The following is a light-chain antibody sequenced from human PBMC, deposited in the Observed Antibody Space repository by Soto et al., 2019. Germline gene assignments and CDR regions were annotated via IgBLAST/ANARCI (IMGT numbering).Light chain of an antibody. Sequence: QAVVTQSSSASASLGSSVKLTCTLSSGHSSYIIAWHQQQPGKAPRYLMKLEGSGNYNKGSGVPDRFSGSSSGADRYLTISNLQFEDEADYYCETWDSKGVFGGGTKLTVL. CDR2: LEGSGNY. CDR3: ETWDSKGV. V-gene: IGLV4-60*02. J-gene: IGLJ3*02. CDR1: SGHSSYI.